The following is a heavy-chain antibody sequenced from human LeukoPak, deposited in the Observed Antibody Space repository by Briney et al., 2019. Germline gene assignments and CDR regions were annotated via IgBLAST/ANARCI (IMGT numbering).Heavy chain of an antibody. Sequence: ETLSLTCAVYGGSFSGYYWSWIRQPPGKGLEWIAYISDIGSINYNPSLKSRVTISLDTSKNQFSLKLSSVTAADTAVYYCAGHHPRNTVDFWGQGTLVTVSS. CDR1: GGSFSGYY. CDR3: AGHHPRNTVDF. J-gene: IGHJ4*02. V-gene: IGHV4-59*08. D-gene: IGHD2-8*02. CDR2: ISDIGSI.